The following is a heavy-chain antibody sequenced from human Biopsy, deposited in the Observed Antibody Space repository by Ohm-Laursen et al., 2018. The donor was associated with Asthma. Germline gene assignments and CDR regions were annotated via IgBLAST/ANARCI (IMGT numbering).Heavy chain of an antibody. CDR1: GFTFSSFA. CDR3: ARVGYSSSWYGDYYYGMDV. D-gene: IGHD6-13*01. J-gene: IGHJ6*02. CDR2: ITGGGANT. V-gene: IGHV3-23*01. Sequence: SLRLSCSASGFTFSSFAMTWVRQAPGKGLEWASAITGGGANTYYADSAKGRFTISRDNSKNTLYLQMNSLRAEDTAVYYCARVGYSSSWYGDYYYGMDVWGQGTTVTVSS.